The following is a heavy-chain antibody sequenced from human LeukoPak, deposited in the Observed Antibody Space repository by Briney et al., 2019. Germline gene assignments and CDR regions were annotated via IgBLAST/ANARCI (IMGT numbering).Heavy chain of an antibody. D-gene: IGHD3-10*01. V-gene: IGHV3-30*18. Sequence: PGGSLRLSCAASGFTFSSYGMHWVRQAPGKGLEWVAVISYDGSNKYYADSVKGRFTISRDNSKNTLYLQMSSLRAEDTAVYYCANSYYYGSGSALDYWGQGTLVTVSS. CDR2: ISYDGSNK. J-gene: IGHJ4*02. CDR1: GFTFSSYG. CDR3: ANSYYYGSGSALDY.